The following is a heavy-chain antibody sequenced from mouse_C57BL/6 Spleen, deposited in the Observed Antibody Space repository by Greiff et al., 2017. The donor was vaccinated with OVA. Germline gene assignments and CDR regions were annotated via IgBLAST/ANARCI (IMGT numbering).Heavy chain of an antibody. Sequence: QVQLKQPGAELVMPGASVKLSCKASGYTFTSYWMHWVKQRPGQGLEWIGEIDPSDSYTNYNRNFKGTSTLTVDKSSSTAYMQLSSLTSEDSAVYYCARGDGAYWGQGTLVTVSA. CDR3: ARGDGAY. D-gene: IGHD3-3*01. J-gene: IGHJ3*01. V-gene: IGHV1-69*01. CDR1: GYTFTSYW. CDR2: IDPSDSYT.